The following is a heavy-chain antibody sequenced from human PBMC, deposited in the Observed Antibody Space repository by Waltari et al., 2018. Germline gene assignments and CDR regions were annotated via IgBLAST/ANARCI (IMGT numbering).Heavy chain of an antibody. CDR3: ARAPRWIFGVATHYYYYYGMDV. J-gene: IGHJ6*02. CDR2: INHSGST. V-gene: IGHV4-34*01. CDR1: GGSFSGYY. Sequence: QVQLQQWGAGLLKPSETLSLTCAVYGGSFSGYYWSWIRQPPGKGLEWIGEINHSGSTNDNPSLKSRVTISVDTSKNQFSRKLSSVTAADTAVYYCARAPRWIFGVATHYYYYYGMDVWGQGTTVTVSS. D-gene: IGHD3-3*01.